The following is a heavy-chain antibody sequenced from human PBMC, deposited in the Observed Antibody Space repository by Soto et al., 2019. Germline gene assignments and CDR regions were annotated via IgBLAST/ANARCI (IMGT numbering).Heavy chain of an antibody. CDR1: GFTFSSYS. J-gene: IGHJ5*02. CDR3: ASENYGDYLNWFDP. V-gene: IGHV3-48*02. CDR2: VSSSSSTI. Sequence: EVQLVESGGGLVQPGGSLRLSCAASGFTFSSYSMNWVRQAPGKGLEWVSYVSSSSSTIYYADSVKGRFTISRDNAKNSLYLQMNRLRDEDTAVYYCASENYGDYLNWFDPWGQGTLVTVSS. D-gene: IGHD4-17*01.